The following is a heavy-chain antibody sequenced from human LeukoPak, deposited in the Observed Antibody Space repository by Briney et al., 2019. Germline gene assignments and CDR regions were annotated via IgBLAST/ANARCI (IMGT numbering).Heavy chain of an antibody. J-gene: IGHJ4*02. CDR3: ARSGSLPDH. CDR1: GFSLSNYW. D-gene: IGHD1-26*01. CDR2: INSDETGT. Sequence: GGSLRLSCAASGFSLSNYWMHWVRQAPGEGLAWVARINSDETGTSYADSVKGRFPISRDNAKNTLYLQMNSLSAQDTAEYYCARSGSLPDHWGQGTLVTVSS. V-gene: IGHV3-74*01.